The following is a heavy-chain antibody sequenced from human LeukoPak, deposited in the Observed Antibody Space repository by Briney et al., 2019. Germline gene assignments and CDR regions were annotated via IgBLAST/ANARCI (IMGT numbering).Heavy chain of an antibody. Sequence: GASVKVSCKASGYTFTSYDINWVRQATGQGLEWMGWMNPNSGNTGYAQKFQGRVTMTRNTSISTAYMELSSLRSEDTAVYYCARDRRITIFGVVAPKKYNWFDPWGQGTLITVSS. CDR2: MNPNSGNT. V-gene: IGHV1-8*01. J-gene: IGHJ5*02. CDR1: GYTFTSYD. CDR3: ARDRRITIFGVVAPKKYNWFDP. D-gene: IGHD3-3*01.